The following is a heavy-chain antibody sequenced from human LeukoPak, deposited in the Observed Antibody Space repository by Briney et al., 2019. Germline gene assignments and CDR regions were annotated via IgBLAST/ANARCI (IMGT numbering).Heavy chain of an antibody. CDR3: ARGAAGRNDAFDI. J-gene: IGHJ3*02. D-gene: IGHD6-13*01. CDR1: GFSISSSY. CDR2: IYSGGST. Sequence: GGSLRLSCAVSGFSISSSYMSWVRQAPGKGLEWVSVIYSGGSTYYADSVKGRFTISRDNSKNTLYLQMNSLRAEDTAVYYCARGAAGRNDAFDIWGQGTMVTVSS. V-gene: IGHV3-53*01.